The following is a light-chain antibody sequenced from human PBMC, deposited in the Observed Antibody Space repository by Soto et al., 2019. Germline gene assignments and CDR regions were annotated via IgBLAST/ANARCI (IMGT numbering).Light chain of an antibody. Sequence: EIVLTQSPDTLSLSPGARAPLSCRASKSFSRSYLAWYQQKPGQAPRLLIYGASSRATGIPDRFSGRGSGTEFTLTISSLQSVDFAVYYCQQYDNWPQTFGQGTKVDIK. CDR3: QQYDNWPQT. V-gene: IGKV3-20*01. CDR2: GAS. CDR1: KSFSRSY. J-gene: IGKJ1*01.